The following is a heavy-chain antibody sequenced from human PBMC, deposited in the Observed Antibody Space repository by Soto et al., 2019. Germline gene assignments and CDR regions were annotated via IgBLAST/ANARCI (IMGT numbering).Heavy chain of an antibody. D-gene: IGHD2-8*01. CDR2: IYYSGTT. J-gene: IGHJ4*02. V-gene: IGHV4-31*03. CDR3: ARXALPQCINGVCYKDGFWDY. CDR1: GGSVSSGGYY. Sequence: PSETLSLTCTVSGGSVSSGGYYWSWIRQHPGTGLEWIGYIYYSGTTYFNPSLKSRASISLDTSKNEFSLKLTSVTAADTAVYYCARXALPQCINGVCYKDGFWDYWGQGALVTVSS.